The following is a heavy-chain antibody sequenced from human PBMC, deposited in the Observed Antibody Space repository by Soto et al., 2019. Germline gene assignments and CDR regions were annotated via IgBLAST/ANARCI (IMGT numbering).Heavy chain of an antibody. J-gene: IGHJ6*02. D-gene: IGHD2-2*01. CDR1: GGTFSRYA. CDR3: ATDLTIVVVPAAEFYYYSGMDV. CDR2: IIPMFGTT. Sequence: SVKVSCKASGGTFSRYAITWVRQAPGQGLEWMVGIIPMFGTTNYAQKFQGRVTITAYKVTRTTYTELSSLRSEDTAVYYCATDLTIVVVPAAEFYYYSGMDVWGQGTTVTVSS. V-gene: IGHV1-69*06.